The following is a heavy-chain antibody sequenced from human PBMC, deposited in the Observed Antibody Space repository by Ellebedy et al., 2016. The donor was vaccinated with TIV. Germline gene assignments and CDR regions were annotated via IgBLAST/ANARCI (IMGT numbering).Heavy chain of an antibody. CDR3: ARRGSYGDYAVQVNSWFDR. D-gene: IGHD3-16*01. Sequence: GESLKISCVASGFRLRRYWRRWVRQAAGKGLEGVANIYQDGSTQYYVDSVKGRFTISRDNAKNSLFLQMNSLRVEDTAVYYCARRGSYGDYAVQVNSWFDRWGRGTLVSVSS. V-gene: IGHV3-7*01. CDR1: GFRLRRYW. J-gene: IGHJ5*02. CDR2: IYQDGSTQ.